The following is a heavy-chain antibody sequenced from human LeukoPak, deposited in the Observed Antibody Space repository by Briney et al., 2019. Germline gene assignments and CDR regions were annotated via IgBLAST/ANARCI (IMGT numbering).Heavy chain of an antibody. V-gene: IGHV1-2*06. D-gene: IGHD3-22*01. CDR3: ATYYYDSSGYSIPGY. CDR2: INPNSGGT. CDR1: GYTFTGYY. J-gene: IGHJ4*02. Sequence: ASVKVSCKASGYTFTGYYMHWVRQAPGQGLEWMGRINPNSGGTNYAQKFQGRVTMTRDTSISTAYMELSRLRSDDTAVYYCATYYYDSSGYSIPGYWGQGTLVTASS.